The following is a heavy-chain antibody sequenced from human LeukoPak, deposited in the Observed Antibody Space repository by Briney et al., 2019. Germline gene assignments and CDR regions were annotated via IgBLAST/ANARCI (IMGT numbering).Heavy chain of an antibody. J-gene: IGHJ3*01. CDR2: ISSSSTYI. Sequence: GGSLRLSCEASGFTFNNYGIHWVRQAPGKGLEWVSSISSSSTYIYYANSVKGRFTISRDNAKNSLYLQMNSLRAEDTAVYHCARVGSWDTFDVWGQGTMVTVSS. CDR1: GFTFNNYG. V-gene: IGHV3-21*01. D-gene: IGHD3-10*01. CDR3: ARVGSWDTFDV.